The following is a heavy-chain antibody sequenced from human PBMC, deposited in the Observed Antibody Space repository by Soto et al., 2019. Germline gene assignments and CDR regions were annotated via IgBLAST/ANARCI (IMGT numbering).Heavy chain of an antibody. CDR3: ARGSGVHA. Sequence: PGGSLGLSCAASGFTFSSYSMSWVRQAPGKGLEWVANIKQDGSEKYYVDSVKGRFTISRDNAKNSLYLQMNSLRAEDTAVYYCARGSGVHARGHGPTVTSP. J-gene: IGHJ6*02. CDR1: GFTFSSYS. CDR2: IKQDGSEK. V-gene: IGHV3-7*01.